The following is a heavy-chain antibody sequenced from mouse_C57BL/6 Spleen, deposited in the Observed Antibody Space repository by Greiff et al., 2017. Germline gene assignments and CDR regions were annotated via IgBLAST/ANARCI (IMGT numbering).Heavy chain of an antibody. Sequence: VQLQQPGAELVKPGASVKLSCKASGYTFTSYWMHWVKQRPGQGLEWIGMIHPYSGSTNYNEKFKSKATVTVDKSSSTAYMQLSSLPSEDSAVYYCARGSSLYAMDYWGQGTSVTVSS. J-gene: IGHJ4*01. CDR3: ARGSSLYAMDY. V-gene: IGHV1-64*01. D-gene: IGHD1-3*01. CDR2: IHPYSGST. CDR1: GYTFTSYW.